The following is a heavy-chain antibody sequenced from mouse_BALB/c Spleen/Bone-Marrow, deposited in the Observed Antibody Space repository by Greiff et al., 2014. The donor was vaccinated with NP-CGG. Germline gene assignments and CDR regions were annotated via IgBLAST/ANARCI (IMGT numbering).Heavy chain of an antibody. D-gene: IGHD2-3*01. J-gene: IGHJ4*01. CDR1: GFNIKDTY. CDR2: IDPANGNT. V-gene: IGHV14-3*02. Sequence: VQLKQSGAELVKPGASVKLSCTASGFNIKDTYMHWVKQRPEQGLEWIGRIDPANGNTKYDPKFQGKATITADTSSNTAYLQLSSLTSEDTAVYYCARGLLQYYYARDYWGQGTSVTVSS. CDR3: ARGLLQYYYARDY.